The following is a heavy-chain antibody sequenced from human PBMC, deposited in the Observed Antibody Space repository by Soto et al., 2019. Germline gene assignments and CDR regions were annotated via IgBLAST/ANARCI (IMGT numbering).Heavy chain of an antibody. Sequence: QVQLVQSGAEVKKPGASVKVSCKASGYTITSYDINWVRQATGQGLEWMGWMNPNSGNTGYAQKFQGRVTMTRNTSTSTAYMELSSLTPEDTAVYYCARAVYGYSNTHGGSDYWGQGTLITVSS. CDR3: ARAVYGYSNTHGGSDY. CDR1: GYTITSYD. V-gene: IGHV1-8*01. D-gene: IGHD6-13*01. CDR2: MNPNSGNT. J-gene: IGHJ4*02.